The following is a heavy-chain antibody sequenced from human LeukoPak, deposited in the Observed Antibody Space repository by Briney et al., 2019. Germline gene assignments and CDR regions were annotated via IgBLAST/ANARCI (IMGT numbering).Heavy chain of an antibody. CDR3: ARDLGTAMANFDY. J-gene: IGHJ4*02. CDR1: GFTFTTYG. D-gene: IGHD5-18*01. V-gene: IGHV3-30*03. CDR2: IASNGGSE. Sequence: GGSLRLSCAASGFTFTTYGLHWVRQAPGKGLEWVAAIASNGGSEYYADSVKGRFTISRDNSKNTLFLQMNSLRPDDTAVYYCARDLGTAMANFDYWGQGTLVTVSS.